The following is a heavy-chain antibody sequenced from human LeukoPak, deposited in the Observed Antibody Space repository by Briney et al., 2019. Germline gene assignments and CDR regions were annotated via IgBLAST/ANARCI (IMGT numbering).Heavy chain of an antibody. CDR1: GYTFTTYT. CDR3: TRGAKFRFYGSGTYYTSLPFDH. D-gene: IGHD3-10*01. CDR2: INTGNGQT. V-gene: IGHV1-3*03. Sequence: ASVKVSCKASGYTFTTYTIHWVRQAPGQRHEWMGWINTGNGQTKYSQEFQDRVTITRDTSARKAYMEMSRLRSDDEAIYFCTRGAKFRFYGSGTYYTSLPFDHWGQGTLVTVSS. J-gene: IGHJ5*02.